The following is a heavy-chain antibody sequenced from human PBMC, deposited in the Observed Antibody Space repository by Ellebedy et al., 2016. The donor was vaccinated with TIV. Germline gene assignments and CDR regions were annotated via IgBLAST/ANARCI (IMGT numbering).Heavy chain of an antibody. CDR3: AREAHHIVVVTAILGWFDP. V-gene: IGHV5-51*01. CDR1: GYSFTSYW. CDR2: IYPGDSDT. D-gene: IGHD2-21*02. J-gene: IGHJ5*02. Sequence: GESLKISCKGSGYSFTSYWIGWVRQMPGKGLEWMGIIYPGDSDTRYSPSFQGQVTISADKSISTAYLQWSSLKASDTAMYYCAREAHHIVVVTAILGWFDPWGQGTLVTVSS.